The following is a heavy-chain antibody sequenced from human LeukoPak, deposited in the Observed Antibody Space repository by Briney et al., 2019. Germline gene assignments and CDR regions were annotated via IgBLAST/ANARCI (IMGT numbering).Heavy chain of an antibody. CDR2: IWYDGSNK. J-gene: IGHJ5*02. Sequence: PGGSLRLSCAASGFTFSSYGMHWVRQAPGKGLEWVAVIWYDGSNKYYADSVKGRFTISRDNSKNTLYLQMNSLRAEDTAVYYCARERWLQPYNWFDPWGQGTLVTVSS. CDR3: ARERWLQPYNWFDP. V-gene: IGHV3-33*01. CDR1: GFTFSSYG. D-gene: IGHD5-24*01.